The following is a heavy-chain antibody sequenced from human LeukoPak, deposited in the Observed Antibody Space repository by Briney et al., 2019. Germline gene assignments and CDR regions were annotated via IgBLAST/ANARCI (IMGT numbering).Heavy chain of an antibody. CDR1: GFTFSNYE. Sequence: GGSLRLSCAASGFTFSNYELNWVRQAPGKGLEWVSYISSSSSTIYYADSVKGRFTISRDNAKNSLYLQMNSLRAEDTAVYYCARSPSYSYGGYWGQGTLVTVSS. CDR3: ARSPSYSYGGY. D-gene: IGHD5-18*01. J-gene: IGHJ4*02. CDR2: ISSSSSTI. V-gene: IGHV3-48*01.